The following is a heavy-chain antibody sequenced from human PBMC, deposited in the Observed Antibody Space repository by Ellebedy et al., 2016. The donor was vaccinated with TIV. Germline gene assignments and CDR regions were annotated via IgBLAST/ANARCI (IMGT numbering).Heavy chain of an antibody. CDR3: ARDRYSSSWYLDAFDI. CDR1: GYTFTGYY. V-gene: IGHV1-2*02. Sequence: ASVKVSXXASGYTFTGYYMHWVRQAPGQGLEWMGWINPNSGGTNYAQKFQGRVTMTRDTSISTAYMELSRLRSDDTAVYYCARDRYSSSWYLDAFDIWGQGTMVTVSS. J-gene: IGHJ3*02. D-gene: IGHD6-13*01. CDR2: INPNSGGT.